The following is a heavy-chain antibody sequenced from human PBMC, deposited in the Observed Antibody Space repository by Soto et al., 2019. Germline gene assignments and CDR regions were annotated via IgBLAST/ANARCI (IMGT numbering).Heavy chain of an antibody. CDR1: GGTFSSYA. D-gene: IGHD2-8*01. J-gene: IGHJ6*02. CDR2: IIPIFGTA. CDR3: ARGGDVNGVCYTFGNCYYGMDV. Sequence: QVQLVQSGAEVKKPGSSVKVSCKASGGTFSSYAISWVRQAPGQGLEWMGGIIPIFGTANYAQKFQGRVTITADESTSTAYMERSSLRSEDTAVYYCARGGDVNGVCYTFGNCYYGMDVWGQGTTVTVSS. V-gene: IGHV1-69*01.